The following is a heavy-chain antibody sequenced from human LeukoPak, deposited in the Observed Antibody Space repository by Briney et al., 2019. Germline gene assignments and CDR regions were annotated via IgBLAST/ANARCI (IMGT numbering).Heavy chain of an antibody. J-gene: IGHJ3*02. Sequence: GRSLRLSCAASGFIFDDHGMHWVRQAPGKGLEWVSGISWSSGIIGYADSVKGRFTISRDNAKNSLDLQMESLRAEDTAVYYCAKDTGSPADAITMEDNAFDIWGQGTMVTVSS. V-gene: IGHV3-9*01. D-gene: IGHD3-3*01. CDR2: ISWSSGII. CDR1: GFIFDDHG. CDR3: AKDTGSPADAITMEDNAFDI.